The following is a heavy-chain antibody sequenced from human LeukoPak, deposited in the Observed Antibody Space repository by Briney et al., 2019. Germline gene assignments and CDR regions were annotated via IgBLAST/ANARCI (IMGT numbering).Heavy chain of an antibody. Sequence: ASVKVSCKASGYTFTSYYMHWVRQAPGQGLEWMGIINPSGGSTSYAQKFQGRVTLTRDTSISTAYMELSRLRSDDTAVYYCARNYYDSSGYYDWGQGTLVTVSS. D-gene: IGHD3-22*01. V-gene: IGHV1-46*01. CDR3: ARNYYDSSGYYD. CDR1: GYTFTSYY. J-gene: IGHJ4*02. CDR2: INPSGGST.